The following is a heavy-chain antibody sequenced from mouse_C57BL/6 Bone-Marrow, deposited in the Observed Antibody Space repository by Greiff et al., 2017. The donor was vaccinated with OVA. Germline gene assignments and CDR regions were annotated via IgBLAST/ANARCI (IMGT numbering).Heavy chain of an antibody. D-gene: IGHD1-1*01. CDR3: ARIYGYAMDY. CDR2: IWSGGST. J-gene: IGHJ4*01. V-gene: IGHV2-2*01. Sequence: QVQLKQSGPGLVQPSQSLSITCTVSGFSLTSYGVHWVRQSPGKGLEWLGVIWSGGSTDYNAAFISRLSISKDNSKSQVFFKMNSLHADDTAIYYCARIYGYAMDYWGQGTSVTVSS. CDR1: GFSLTSYG.